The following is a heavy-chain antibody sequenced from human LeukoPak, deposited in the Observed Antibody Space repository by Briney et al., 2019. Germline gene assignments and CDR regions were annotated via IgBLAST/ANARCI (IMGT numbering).Heavy chain of an antibody. V-gene: IGHV3-43*02. Sequence: GGSLRLSRAASGFAFDDYAMHWVRQAPGKGLEWVCVVSGDATSTYYADSVKGRFTISGDNGKSSLYLQMDSLRPEDTALYYCAKGEIALAGNYFQYWGQGSLVTVYS. D-gene: IGHD6-19*01. CDR1: GFAFDDYA. CDR2: VSGDATST. CDR3: AKGEIALAGNYFQY. J-gene: IGHJ1*01.